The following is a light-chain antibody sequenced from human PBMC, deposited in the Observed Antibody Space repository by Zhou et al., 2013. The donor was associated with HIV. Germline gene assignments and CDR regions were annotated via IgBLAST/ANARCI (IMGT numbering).Light chain of an antibody. CDR2: DAS. CDR3: QQYDNLPPYT. CDR1: QDINNY. J-gene: IGKJ2*01. V-gene: IGKV1-33*01. Sequence: DIQMTQSPSSLSASVGDRVTITCQASQDINNYLNWYQQKPGKAPKLLIYDASNLETGVPSRFGGSGSGTDFTFTISSLQPEDIATYYCQQYDNLPPYTFGPGDQAGDQT.